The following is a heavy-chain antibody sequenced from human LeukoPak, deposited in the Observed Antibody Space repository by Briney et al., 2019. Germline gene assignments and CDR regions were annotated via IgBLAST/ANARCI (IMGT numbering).Heavy chain of an antibody. Sequence: PGRSLRLSCAASGFTFSSYAMSWVRQAPGKGLEWVSAISGSGGSTYYADSVKGRFTISRDNSKNTLYLQMNSLRAEDTAVYYCARHCGGPTWSVQPDAFDIWGQGTMVTVSS. D-gene: IGHD3-3*01. CDR3: ARHCGGPTWSVQPDAFDI. CDR2: ISGSGGST. V-gene: IGHV3-23*01. CDR1: GFTFSSYA. J-gene: IGHJ3*02.